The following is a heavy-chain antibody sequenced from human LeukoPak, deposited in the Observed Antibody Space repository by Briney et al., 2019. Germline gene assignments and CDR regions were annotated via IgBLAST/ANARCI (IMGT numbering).Heavy chain of an antibody. V-gene: IGHV3-23*01. CDR3: AKDGSSGYYYATLDY. CDR2: ISGSGGST. D-gene: IGHD3-22*01. J-gene: IGHJ4*02. Sequence: GGSLRLSCAASGFTFSSYAMSWVRQAPGKGLEWVSAISGSGGSTYYADSVEGRFTISRDNSKNTLYLQMNSLRAEDTAVYYCAKDGSSGYYYATLDYWGQGTLVTVSS. CDR1: GFTFSSYA.